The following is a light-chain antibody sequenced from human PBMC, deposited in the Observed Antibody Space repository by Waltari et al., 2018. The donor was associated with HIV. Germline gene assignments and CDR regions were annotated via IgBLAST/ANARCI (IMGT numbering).Light chain of an antibody. CDR1: ALPKQY. Sequence: SYELTQPPSVSVSPGQTARITCPGDALPKQYAYWYQQKSGQAPVLVIYEDSKRPSGIPERFSGSSSGTMATLTISGAQVEDEADYYCYSTDSSDNHRVFGGGTKLTVL. V-gene: IGLV3-10*01. CDR3: YSTDSSDNHRV. J-gene: IGLJ3*02. CDR2: EDS.